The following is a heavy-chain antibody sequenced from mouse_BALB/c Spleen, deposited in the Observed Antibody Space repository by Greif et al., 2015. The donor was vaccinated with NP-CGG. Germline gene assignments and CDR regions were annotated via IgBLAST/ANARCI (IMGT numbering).Heavy chain of an antibody. V-gene: IGHV1-7*01. D-gene: IGHD1-1*01. J-gene: IGHJ2*01. Sequence: VQLQQSGAELAKPGASVKMSCKASGYTFTSYWMHWVKQRPGQGLEWIGYISPSTGYTEYNQKFKDKATLTADESSSTAYMQLSSLTSEDSAVYYCANYYGSSYYFDYWGQGTTLTVSS. CDR3: ANYYGSSYYFDY. CDR1: GYTFTSYW. CDR2: ISPSTGYT.